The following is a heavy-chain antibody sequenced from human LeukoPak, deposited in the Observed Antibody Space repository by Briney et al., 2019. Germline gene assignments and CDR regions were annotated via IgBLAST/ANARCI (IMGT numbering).Heavy chain of an antibody. CDR3: ARGLPKAVFGMVIED. Sequence: ASVKVSCKASGYTFTSYYVHWVRQAPGQGLEWMGIINPSGGSTSYAQKFQGRVTMTRDTSTSTVYMELSSLRSEDTAVYYCARGLPKAVFGMVIEDWGQGTLVTVSS. D-gene: IGHD3-3*01. J-gene: IGHJ1*01. CDR2: INPSGGST. CDR1: GYTFTSYY. V-gene: IGHV1-46*01.